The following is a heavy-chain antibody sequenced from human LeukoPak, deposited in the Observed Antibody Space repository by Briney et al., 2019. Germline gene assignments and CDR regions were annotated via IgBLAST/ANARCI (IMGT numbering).Heavy chain of an antibody. J-gene: IGHJ4*02. D-gene: IGHD3-22*01. CDR1: GGSISSYY. Sequence: SETLTLTCTVSGGSISSYYWSWIRQPPGKGLEWIGYIYYSGSTNYNPSLKSRITISVDTSKNQFSLKLSSVTAADTAVYYCARAYYYDSRGFPFDYWGQGNLVSVSS. V-gene: IGHV4-59*01. CDR3: ARAYYYDSRGFPFDY. CDR2: IYYSGST.